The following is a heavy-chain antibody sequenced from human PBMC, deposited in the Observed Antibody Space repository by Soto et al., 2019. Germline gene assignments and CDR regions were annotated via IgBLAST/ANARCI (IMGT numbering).Heavy chain of an antibody. D-gene: IGHD5-12*01. Sequence: QVQLVQSGGEVKKPGASVKVSCKASGYTFTSYGISWVRQAPGQGLEWMGWISAYNGNTKYAQKLQGRVTMTTDTSKSNVYMELRSLRSDDTAVYSCARGEYGRLLFDHWGQGTLVTVA. J-gene: IGHJ4*02. CDR1: GYTFTSYG. CDR2: ISAYNGNT. V-gene: IGHV1-18*01. CDR3: ARGEYGRLLFDH.